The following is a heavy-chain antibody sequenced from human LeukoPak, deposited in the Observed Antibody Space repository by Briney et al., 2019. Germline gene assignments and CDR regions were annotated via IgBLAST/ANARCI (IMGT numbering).Heavy chain of an antibody. D-gene: IGHD3-10*01. CDR1: GGSFSGYY. V-gene: IGHV4-34*01. J-gene: IGHJ6*03. Sequence: SETLSLTCAVYGGSFSGYYWSWIRQPPGKGLEWIGEINHSGSTNYNPSLKSRVTISVDTSKNKFSLKLTSVTAADTAIYYCARVTGSYYFYYHMDVWGKGTTVTVSS. CDR2: INHSGST. CDR3: ARVTGSYYFYYHMDV.